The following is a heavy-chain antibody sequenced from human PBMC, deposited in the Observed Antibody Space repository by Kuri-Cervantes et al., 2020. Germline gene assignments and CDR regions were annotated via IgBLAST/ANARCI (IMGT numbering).Heavy chain of an antibody. J-gene: IGHJ4*02. V-gene: IGHV1-18*01. Sequence: ASVKVSCKAFGGTFSRYAISWVRQAPGQGLEWMGWISAYNGNTNYAQKLQGRVTMTTDTSTSTAYMELRSLRSDDTAVYYCAREGTTVTDFDYWGQGTLVTVSS. D-gene: IGHD4-17*01. CDR3: AREGTTVTDFDY. CDR1: GGTFSRYA. CDR2: ISAYNGNT.